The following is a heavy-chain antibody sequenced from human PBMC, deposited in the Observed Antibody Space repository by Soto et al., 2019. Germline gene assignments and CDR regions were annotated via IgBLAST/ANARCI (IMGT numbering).Heavy chain of an antibody. CDR3: AKDLGDPILDY. J-gene: IGHJ4*02. V-gene: IGHV3-30*18. Sequence: PGGSLRLSCVVSGLTFTSYSMHWVRQAPGKGLEWVAVISYDGSNKYYADSVKGRFTISRDNSKNTLYLQMNSLRAEDTAVYYCAKDLGDPILDYWGQGTLVTVSS. CDR1: GLTFTSYS. D-gene: IGHD2-21*02. CDR2: ISYDGSNK.